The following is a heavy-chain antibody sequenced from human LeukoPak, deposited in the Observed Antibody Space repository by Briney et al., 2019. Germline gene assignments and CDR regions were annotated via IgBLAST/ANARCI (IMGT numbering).Heavy chain of an antibody. Sequence: SEALSLTCTVSGGSISPSSYYWGWVRQSPGKGLEWIGSIYHTGNTYYNLSLKSRVTISVDTSKNQFSLKLSSVTAADTAVYYCARHRWGTIFGVVNYYYYYMDVWGKGTTVTVSS. CDR2: IYHTGNT. D-gene: IGHD3-3*01. V-gene: IGHV4-39*07. CDR1: GGSISPSSYY. CDR3: ARHRWGTIFGVVNYYYYYMDV. J-gene: IGHJ6*03.